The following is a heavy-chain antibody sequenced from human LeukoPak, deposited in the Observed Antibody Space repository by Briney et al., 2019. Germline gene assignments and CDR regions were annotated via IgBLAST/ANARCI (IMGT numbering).Heavy chain of an antibody. CDR3: ALGYCTNGVCRLGNWFDP. CDR1: GGSFSVYS. CDR2: IDHSGST. V-gene: IGHV4-34*01. D-gene: IGHD2-8*01. Sequence: SETLSLTCAVYGGSFSVYSWSWIRQPPGKGLVWIGEIDHSGSTNNSPSLKSRVTISVDTSKNQFSLKLSSVTAADTAVYYCALGYCTNGVCRLGNWFDPWGQGTLVTVSS. J-gene: IGHJ5*02.